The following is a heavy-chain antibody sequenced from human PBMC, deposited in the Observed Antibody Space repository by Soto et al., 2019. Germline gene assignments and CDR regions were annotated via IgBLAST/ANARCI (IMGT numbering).Heavy chain of an antibody. CDR2: XXRNGNT. D-gene: IGHD2-8*01. CDR3: VRRKLVDVLDI. CDR1: GDSSTSPSSA. V-gene: IGHV4-30-2*01. J-gene: IGHJ4*03. Sequence: NTSETLSLTCIVSGDSSTSPSSAWTWCRQRPLKSLEWIGYXXRNGNTYDNPSVKGRVTISGDRAKNQFSLSLQSVTAADTAVYFCVRRKLVDVLDIWAPGTLVTVSS.